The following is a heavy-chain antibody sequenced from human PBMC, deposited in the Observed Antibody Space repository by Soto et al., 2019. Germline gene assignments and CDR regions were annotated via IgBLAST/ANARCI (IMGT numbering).Heavy chain of an antibody. Sequence: GASVKVSCKASGGTFDRHTINWVRQAPGQGLEWMGGIIPIFSTPKYAQKFQGRVMLTADKSTSTAYMELCSLRYEDTAVYYCARGGLQAQGVQYNHYAMDVWGQGTTVTVSS. CDR2: IIPIFSTP. D-gene: IGHD4-4*01. V-gene: IGHV1-69*06. CDR1: GGTFDRHT. CDR3: ARGGLQAQGVQYNHYAMDV. J-gene: IGHJ6*02.